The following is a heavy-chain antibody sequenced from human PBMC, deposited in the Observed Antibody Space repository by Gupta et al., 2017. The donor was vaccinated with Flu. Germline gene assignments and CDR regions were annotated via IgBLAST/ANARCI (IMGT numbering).Heavy chain of an antibody. D-gene: IGHD4-11*01. J-gene: IGHJ6*02. V-gene: IGHV3-33*01. CDR1: GFTFSSYG. Sequence: QVQLVESGGGVVQPGRSLRLSCAASGFTFSSYGMHWVRQAPGKGLEWVAVIWYDGSNKYYADSAKGRFTISRDNSKNTLYLQMNSLRAEDTAVYYCARDKPYSNYLYYYYGMDVWGQGTTVTVSS. CDR2: IWYDGSNK. CDR3: ARDKPYSNYLYYYYGMDV.